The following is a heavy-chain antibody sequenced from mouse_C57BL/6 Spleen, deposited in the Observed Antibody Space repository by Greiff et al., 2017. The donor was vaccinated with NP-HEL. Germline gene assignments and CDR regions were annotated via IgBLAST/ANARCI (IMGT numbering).Heavy chain of an antibody. CDR1: GFTFSDYY. D-gene: IGHD3-2*02. CDR3: ARRGTAQATSYYFDY. J-gene: IGHJ2*01. V-gene: IGHV5-12*01. Sequence: DVMLVESGGGLVQPGGSLKLSCAASGFTFSDYYMYWVRQTPEKRLEWVAYISNGGGSTYYPDTVKGRFTISRDNAKNTLYLQMSRLKSEDTAMYYCARRGTAQATSYYFDYWGQGTTLTVSS. CDR2: ISNGGGST.